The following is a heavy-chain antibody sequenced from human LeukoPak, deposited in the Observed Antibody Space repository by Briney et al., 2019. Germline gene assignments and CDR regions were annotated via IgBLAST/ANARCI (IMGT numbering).Heavy chain of an antibody. CDR1: GGSFSGYY. J-gene: IGHJ5*02. D-gene: IGHD6-19*01. CDR3: ARGPRQWLPRGWFDP. Sequence: SETLSLTCAVYGGSFSGYYRSWIRQPPGKGLERIGEINHSGSTNYNPSLKSRVTISVDTSKNQFSLKLSSVTAADTAVYYCARGPRQWLPRGWFDPWGQGTLVTVSS. CDR2: INHSGST. V-gene: IGHV4-34*01.